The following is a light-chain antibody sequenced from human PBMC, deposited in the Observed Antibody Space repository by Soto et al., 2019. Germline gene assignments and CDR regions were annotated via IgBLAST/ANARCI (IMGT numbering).Light chain of an antibody. J-gene: IGKJ2*01. CDR2: VAS. CDR3: QQYGNFPYT. CDR1: QSVPSDW. V-gene: IGKV3-20*01. Sequence: EIVLTQSPGTLSLSPGERATLSCRASQSVPSDWLAWYRHKPGQAPRLLIYVASSRATGVPDRVSGSGSGTDFTLTFNILEPEDFAVYYCQQYGNFPYTFGQGTKLEIK.